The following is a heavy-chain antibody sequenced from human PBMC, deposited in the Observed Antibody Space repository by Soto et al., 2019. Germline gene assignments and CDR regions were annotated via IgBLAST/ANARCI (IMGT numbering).Heavy chain of an antibody. CDR3: ANAGTVPSASMDV. CDR2: ISYDGSNK. V-gene: IGHV3-30*18. Sequence: QVQLVESGGGVVQPGRSLRLSCAVSGFTFSSYGMHWVRQTPGKGLEWVAVISYDGSNKYYADSVKGRFTVSRDNSKNTLYLQMTSLTPEDTAVYYCANAGTVPSASMDVWGQGTTVTVSS. D-gene: IGHD1-1*01. CDR1: GFTFSSYG. J-gene: IGHJ6*02.